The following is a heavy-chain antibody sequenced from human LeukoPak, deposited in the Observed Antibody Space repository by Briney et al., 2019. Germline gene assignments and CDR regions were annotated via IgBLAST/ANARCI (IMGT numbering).Heavy chain of an antibody. CDR1: GXTFSSYA. V-gene: IGHV3-23*01. CDR3: AKARGFCSGGSCYNPFDP. CDR2: ISGSDGST. D-gene: IGHD2-15*01. Sequence: GGSLRLSCAASGXTFSSYAVSWVRQAPGKGLEWVSGISGSDGSTYYADSVKGRFTISRDYSKNTLYVQMNSLRAEDTAVYYCAKARGFCSGGSCYNPFDPWGQGTLVTVSS. J-gene: IGHJ5*02.